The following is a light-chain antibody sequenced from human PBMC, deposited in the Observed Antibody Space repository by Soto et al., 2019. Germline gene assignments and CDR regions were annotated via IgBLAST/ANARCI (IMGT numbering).Light chain of an antibody. CDR1: SSDVGGYNY. CDR3: CSYAGSYTYWV. V-gene: IGLV2-11*01. J-gene: IGLJ3*02. CDR2: DVS. Sequence: QSALTQPRSVSGSPGQSVTISCTGTSSDVGGYNYVSWYQQHPGKATKLMIYDVSKRPSGVPDRFSGSKSGNTASLTISGLQAEDEADYYCCSYAGSYTYWVFGGGTKVTVL.